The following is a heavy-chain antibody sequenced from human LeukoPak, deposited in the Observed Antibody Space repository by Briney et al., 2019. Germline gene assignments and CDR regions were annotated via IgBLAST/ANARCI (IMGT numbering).Heavy chain of an antibody. J-gene: IGHJ4*02. CDR1: GFTFSSYS. V-gene: IGHV3-21*01. Sequence: PGGSLRLSCAASGFTFSSYSMNWVRQAPGKGLEWVSSISSSSSYIYYADSVKGRFTISRDNAKNSLYLQMNSLRAEDTAVYYCATLWAYNWNDNSDYWGQGTLVTVSS. CDR3: ATLWAYNWNDNSDY. D-gene: IGHD1-1*01. CDR2: ISSSSSYI.